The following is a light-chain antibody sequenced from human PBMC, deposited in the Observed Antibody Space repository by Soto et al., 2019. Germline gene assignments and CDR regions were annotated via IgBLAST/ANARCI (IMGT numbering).Light chain of an antibody. CDR2: GAS. J-gene: IGKJ1*01. V-gene: IGKV3-15*01. CDR3: QQYNNWPPWT. CDR1: QSVSSY. Sequence: EIVLTQSPGTLSLSPGERATLYCRASQSVSSYLAWYQQKPGQAPRLLIFGASTRATGIPARFSGSGSGTEFTLTISGLQSEDFAVYYCQQYNNWPPWTFGQGTKVDIK.